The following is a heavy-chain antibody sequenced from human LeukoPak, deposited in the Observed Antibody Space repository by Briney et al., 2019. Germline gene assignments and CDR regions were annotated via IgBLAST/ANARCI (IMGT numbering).Heavy chain of an antibody. V-gene: IGHV4-59*08. CDR1: GGSVSNYS. Sequence: SETLSLTCTVSGGSVSNYSWTWIRQPPGKGLEWIGSFHYSGSTYYSPSLKTRVAISIDTSNKQFSLNLNSVSAADTAVYYCARHRSSTTVIDYWGQGTLVTVSS. CDR2: FHYSGST. J-gene: IGHJ4*02. CDR3: ARHRSSTTVIDY. D-gene: IGHD4-11*01.